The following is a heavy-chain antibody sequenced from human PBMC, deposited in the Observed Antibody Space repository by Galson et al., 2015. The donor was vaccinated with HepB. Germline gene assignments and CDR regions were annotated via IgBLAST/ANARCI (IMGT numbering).Heavy chain of an antibody. Sequence: SVKVSCKASGGTFSSYAISWVRQAPGQGLEWMGRIIPILGIANYAQKFQGRVTITADKSTSTAYMELSSLRSEDTAVYYCARELLWFGESSNKPYYYGMDVWGQGTTVTVSS. J-gene: IGHJ6*02. D-gene: IGHD3-10*01. CDR3: ARELLWFGESSNKPYYYGMDV. V-gene: IGHV1-69*04. CDR2: IIPILGIA. CDR1: GGTFSSYA.